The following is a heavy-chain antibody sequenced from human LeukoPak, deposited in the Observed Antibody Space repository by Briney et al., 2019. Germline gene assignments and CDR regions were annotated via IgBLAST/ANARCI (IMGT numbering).Heavy chain of an antibody. V-gene: IGHV1-18*01. J-gene: IGHJ4*02. CDR3: ARDGRFAAYEPDY. D-gene: IGHD1-26*01. CDR1: SLTFSNYG. Sequence: ASVKVSCKASSLTFSNYGITWVRQAPGQGLEWVGWISAYDGNTNYAQKFQGRVTMTTDTSTSTAHMELRSLRYDDTAVYYCARDGRFAAYEPDYWGQGTLVTVSS. CDR2: ISAYDGNT.